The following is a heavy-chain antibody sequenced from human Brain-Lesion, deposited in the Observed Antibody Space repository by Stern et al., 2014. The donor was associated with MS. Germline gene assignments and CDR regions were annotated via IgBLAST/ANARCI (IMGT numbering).Heavy chain of an antibody. J-gene: IGHJ6*02. D-gene: IGHD2-2*01. CDR3: ARGRVVPGFQYYATDV. CDR2: IFNSGSP. CDR1: GGSISSGGYY. V-gene: IGHV4-61*02. Sequence: QVQLVQSGPGLVKPSQTLSLSCTVSGGSISSGGYYWSWIRQPAGKGLEWIGRIFNSGSPSYNPPLKSRVTISIATSKNQFSLRLNSMTAADTAVYYCARGRVVPGFQYYATDVWGQGTTVIVSS.